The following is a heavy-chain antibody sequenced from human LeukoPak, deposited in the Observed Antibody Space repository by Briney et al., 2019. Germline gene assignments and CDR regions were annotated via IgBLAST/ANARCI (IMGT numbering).Heavy chain of an antibody. D-gene: IGHD3-3*01. J-gene: IGHJ4*02. CDR3: AREEYYDFWSGYPHLDY. Sequence: SVKVSCKASGGTFSSYAISWVRQAPGQGLEWMGRIIPIFGTANYAQKFQGRVTITTDESTSTAYMELSSLRSEDTAVYYCAREEYYDFWSGYPHLDYWGQGALVTVSS. CDR1: GGTFSSYA. V-gene: IGHV1-69*05. CDR2: IIPIFGTA.